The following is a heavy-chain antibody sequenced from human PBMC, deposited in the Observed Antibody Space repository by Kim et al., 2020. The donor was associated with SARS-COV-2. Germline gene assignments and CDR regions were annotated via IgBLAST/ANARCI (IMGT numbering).Heavy chain of an antibody. CDR1: GGSFSGFQ. CDR3: AAGAPGH. J-gene: IGHJ1*01. V-gene: IGHV4-34*01. Sequence: SETLSLTCAVYGGSFSGFQWSGIRQPPGKGLEWIGEINHSGSTNYNPSLKSRVSMSVDTSKNQFSLKLSSVTAADTAVYYCAAGAPGHWGQGTLVTVSS. CDR2: INHSGST.